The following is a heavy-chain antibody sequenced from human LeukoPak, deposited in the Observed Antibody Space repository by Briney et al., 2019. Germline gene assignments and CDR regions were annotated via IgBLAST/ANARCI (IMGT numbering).Heavy chain of an antibody. CDR3: AKDLHYGSADY. Sequence: GGSLRLSCAASGFTVCSNYMSWVRQAPGKGLEWVSVIYSGGSTYYADSVKGRFTISRDNSKNTLYLQMNSLRAEDTAVYYCAKDLHYGSADYWGQGTLVTVSS. J-gene: IGHJ4*02. V-gene: IGHV3-66*01. CDR2: IYSGGST. CDR1: GFTVCSNY. D-gene: IGHD3-10*01.